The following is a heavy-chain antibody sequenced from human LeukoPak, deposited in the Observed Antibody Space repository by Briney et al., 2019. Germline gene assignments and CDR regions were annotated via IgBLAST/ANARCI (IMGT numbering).Heavy chain of an antibody. J-gene: IGHJ4*02. Sequence: GGSLRLSCAASGFTFSSYGMHWVRQAPGKGLEWVSAISGSGGSTYYADSVKGRFTISRDNSKNTLYLQMNSLRAEDTAVYYCARHIAPRPYYYDSSGYPYYFDYWGQGTLVTVSS. CDR3: ARHIAPRPYYYDSSGYPYYFDY. CDR2: ISGSGGST. V-gene: IGHV3-23*01. D-gene: IGHD3-22*01. CDR1: GFTFSSYG.